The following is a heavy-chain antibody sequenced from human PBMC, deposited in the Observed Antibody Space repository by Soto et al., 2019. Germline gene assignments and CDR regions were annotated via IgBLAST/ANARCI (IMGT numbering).Heavy chain of an antibody. Sequence: SVKVSCKASGGTFSSYAISWVRQAPGQGLEWMGGIIPIFGTANYAQKFQGRVAITADESTSTAYMELSSLRSEDTAVYYCARDFYSGSYSGDDAFDIWGQGTMVTVSS. J-gene: IGHJ3*02. V-gene: IGHV1-69*13. CDR2: IIPIFGTA. CDR3: ARDFYSGSYSGDDAFDI. D-gene: IGHD1-26*01. CDR1: GGTFSSYA.